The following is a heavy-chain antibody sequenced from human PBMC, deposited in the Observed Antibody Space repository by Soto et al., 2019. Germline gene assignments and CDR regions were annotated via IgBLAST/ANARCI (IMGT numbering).Heavy chain of an antibody. CDR3: ATWHLREHAYDI. CDR1: GLTVSGKKY. J-gene: IGHJ3*02. V-gene: IGHV3-53*01. Sequence: DVQLVESGGGLIQPGGSLRLSCVASGLTVSGKKYMAWVRQAPGKGPEWVSGVYDLDGTYYADSVRCRFTTSIGSSRTTVYLQMRDLRPEDTALYFCATWHLREHAYDIWGQGTMVTVSS. D-gene: IGHD5-12*01. CDR2: VYDLDGT.